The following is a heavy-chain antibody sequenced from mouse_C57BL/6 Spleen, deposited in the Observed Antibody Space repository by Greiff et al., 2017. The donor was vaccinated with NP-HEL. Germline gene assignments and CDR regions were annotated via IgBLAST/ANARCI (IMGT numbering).Heavy chain of an antibody. CDR1: GFTFSSYA. V-gene: IGHV5-9-1*02. CDR2: ISSGGGYI. J-gene: IGHJ1*03. D-gene: IGHD3-3*01. Sequence: DVLLVESGEGLVKPGGSLKLSCAASGFTFSSYAMPWVRQTPEKRLEWVAYISSGGGYIYYADTVKGRFTISRDNARNTLYLQMSRLKSEDTAMYYRTRAGWDEGWEVDDWGTGTTVTVSS. CDR3: TRAGWDEGWEVDD.